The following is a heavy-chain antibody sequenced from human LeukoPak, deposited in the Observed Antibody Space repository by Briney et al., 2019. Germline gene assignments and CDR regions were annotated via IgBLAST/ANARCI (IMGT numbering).Heavy chain of an antibody. CDR2: ISSSSSYI. J-gene: IGHJ6*03. Sequence: GGSLRLSCAASGFTFSSYEMNWVRQAPGKGLEWVSSISSSSSYIYYADSVKGRFTISRDNAKNSLYLQMNSLRAEDTAVYYCARDSYSSSWYYYYYYMDVWGKGTTVTVSS. CDR1: GFTFSSYE. V-gene: IGHV3-21*01. CDR3: ARDSYSSSWYYYYYYMDV. D-gene: IGHD6-13*01.